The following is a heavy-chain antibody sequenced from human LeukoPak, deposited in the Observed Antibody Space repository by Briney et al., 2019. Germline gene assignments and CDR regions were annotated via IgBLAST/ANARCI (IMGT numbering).Heavy chain of an antibody. CDR2: IYHSGST. V-gene: IGHV4-38-2*02. Sequence: SETLSLTCTVSGYSISSGYYWGWIRQPPGKGLEWIASIYHSGSTYYNPSLKSRVTISVDTSKNQFSLKLSSVTAADTAVYYCARGRYSYGYAYYYYYMDVWGKGTTVTISS. CDR1: GYSISSGYY. CDR3: ARGRYSYGYAYYYYYMDV. D-gene: IGHD5-18*01. J-gene: IGHJ6*03.